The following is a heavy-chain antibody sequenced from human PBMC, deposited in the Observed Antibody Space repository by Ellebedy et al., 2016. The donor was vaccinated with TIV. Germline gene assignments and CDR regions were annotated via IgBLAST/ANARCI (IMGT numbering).Heavy chain of an antibody. CDR1: DGSVSSVTNH. V-gene: IGHV4-61*01. CDR3: ARGGGSGRHRGLLDY. Sequence: LRLSCSVSDGSVSSVTNHWSWIRQPPGKGLEWIGYLYYSGGTDYSPSLKSRVTISVDTSKNQFSLKLSSVTAADTAVYYCARGGGSGRHRGLLDYWGQGTLVTVSS. D-gene: IGHD3-10*01. CDR2: LYYSGGT. J-gene: IGHJ4*02.